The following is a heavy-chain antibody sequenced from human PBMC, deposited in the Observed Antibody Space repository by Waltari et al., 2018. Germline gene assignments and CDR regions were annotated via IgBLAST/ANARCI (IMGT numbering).Heavy chain of an antibody. CDR2: VYTTGTT. D-gene: IGHD3-16*01. V-gene: IGHV4-4*07. CDR3: ARGYSDDGGEYFQH. J-gene: IGHJ1*01. CDR1: GVSISDYY. Sequence: QVQLQESGPRLVEPWETLSLTCRISGVSISDYYWSWIRQPAGKGLEFIGRVYTTGTTDYNPSLRGRATVSVDKSKNHFSLSLTSVTAADTAIYYCARGYSDDGGEYFQHWGQGTLV.